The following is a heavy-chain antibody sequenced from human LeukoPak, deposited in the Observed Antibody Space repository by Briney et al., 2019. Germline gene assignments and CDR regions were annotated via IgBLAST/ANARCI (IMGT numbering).Heavy chain of an antibody. V-gene: IGHV1-2*02. CDR1: GYTFTGYY. J-gene: IGHJ5*02. D-gene: IGHD3-10*01. Sequence: GASVKVSCKASGYTFTGYYMHWVRQAPGQGREWMGWINPNSGGTNYAQKFQGRVTMTRDTSISTAYMELSRLRSDDTAVYYCARDPVYGSGTKLNWFDPWGQGTLVTVSS. CDR2: INPNSGGT. CDR3: ARDPVYGSGTKLNWFDP.